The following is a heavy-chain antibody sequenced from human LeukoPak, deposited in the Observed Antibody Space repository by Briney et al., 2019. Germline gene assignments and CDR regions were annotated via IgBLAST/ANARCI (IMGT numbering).Heavy chain of an antibody. CDR1: GFTFRSYA. Sequence: GGSLRLSCAASGFTFRSYAMSWVRQAPGKGLEWVLAISGSGTSTYYADSVKGRFTISRDNSKNTLYLQMNSLRAEDTAVYYCAGTYYYDSSDDYWSQGTLVTVSS. D-gene: IGHD3-22*01. CDR3: AGTYYYDSSDDY. CDR2: ISGSGTST. V-gene: IGHV3-23*01. J-gene: IGHJ4*02.